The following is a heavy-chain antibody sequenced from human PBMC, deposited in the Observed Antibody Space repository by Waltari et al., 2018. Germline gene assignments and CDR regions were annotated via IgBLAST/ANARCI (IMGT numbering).Heavy chain of an antibody. CDR1: GGSFSGYS. CDR2: INHSGST. CDR3: ARITMVQGVITTGAYYFDY. J-gene: IGHJ4*02. D-gene: IGHD3-10*01. Sequence: QVQLQQWGAGLLKPSETLSLTCAVSGGSFSGYSWSWIRQPPGKGLEWIGEINHSGSTNYNPSLKSRVTISVDTSKNQFSLKLSSVTAADTAVYYCARITMVQGVITTGAYYFDYWGQGTLVTVSS. V-gene: IGHV4-34*01.